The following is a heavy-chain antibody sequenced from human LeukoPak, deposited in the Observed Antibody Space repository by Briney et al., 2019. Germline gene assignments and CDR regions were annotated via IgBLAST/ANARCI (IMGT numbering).Heavy chain of an antibody. J-gene: IGHJ4*02. Sequence: ASVKVSCKASGYTFTGCYMHWVRQAPGQGLEWMGWINPNSGGTNYAQKFQGRVTMTRDTSISTAYMELSRLRSDDTAVYYCARSFWSGYYGFDYWGQGTLVTVPS. D-gene: IGHD3-3*01. CDR3: ARSFWSGYYGFDY. CDR1: GYTFTGCY. V-gene: IGHV1-2*02. CDR2: INPNSGGT.